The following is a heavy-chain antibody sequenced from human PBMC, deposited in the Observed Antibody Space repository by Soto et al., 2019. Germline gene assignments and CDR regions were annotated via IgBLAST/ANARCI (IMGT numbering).Heavy chain of an antibody. Sequence: PSETLALTCSLSGGSITSHYWTWFRQPPGKGLEWIGYMYYSGRTNYNPSLKSRVTVSIDPSKNQFSLQMSSITAADTAVYYCARGVLLAQDVWDQVTTFTVSS. D-gene: IGHD1-26*01. J-gene: IGHJ6*02. CDR2: MYYSGRT. CDR1: GGSITSHY. V-gene: IGHV4-59*08. CDR3: ARGVLLAQDV.